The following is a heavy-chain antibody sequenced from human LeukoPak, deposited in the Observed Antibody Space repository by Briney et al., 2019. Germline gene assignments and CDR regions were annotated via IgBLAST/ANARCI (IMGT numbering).Heavy chain of an antibody. CDR2: TYYRSKWYD. D-gene: IGHD6-25*01. V-gene: IGHV6-1*01. J-gene: IGHJ4*02. CDR3: ARAMRITAAGTFYFDY. Sequence: SQTLSLTCAISGDSVSSNRATWNWLRHSPSRGLEWLGSTYYRSKWYDDYGVSVKSRITMNPDTSKNQFSLQLNSVTPEDTAVYYCARAMRITAAGTFYFDYWGQGTLVTVSS. CDR1: GDSVSSNRAT.